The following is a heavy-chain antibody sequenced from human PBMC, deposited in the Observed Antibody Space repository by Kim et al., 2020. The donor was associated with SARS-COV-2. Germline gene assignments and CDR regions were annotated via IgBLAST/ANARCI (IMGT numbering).Heavy chain of an antibody. CDR3: ARELHCSSTSCWSLAAYYYYGMDV. Sequence: ASVKVSCKASGYTFTSYAMHWVRQAPGQRLEWMGWINAGNGNTKYSQKFQGRVTITRDTSASTAYMELSSLRSEDTAVYYCARELHCSSTSCWSLAAYYYYGMDVWGQGTTVTVSS. CDR1: GYTFTSYA. D-gene: IGHD2-2*01. CDR2: INAGNGNT. V-gene: IGHV1-3*01. J-gene: IGHJ6*02.